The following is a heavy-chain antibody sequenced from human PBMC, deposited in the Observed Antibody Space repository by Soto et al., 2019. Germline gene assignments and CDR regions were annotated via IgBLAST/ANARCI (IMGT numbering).Heavy chain of an antibody. V-gene: IGHV2-5*01. J-gene: IGHJ4*02. CDR1: GFSFSTSGVG. CDR3: AHRRGSSWSLGFAY. D-gene: IGHD6-13*01. Sequence: QITLKASGPTLVKPTQTLTLTCTLSGFSFSTSGVGVGWISQPQGKALEWLALIYWNDDQRYSPSLKSRLTITKDTGKNQVVLTMTNIDPVDTAKSYCAHRRGSSWSLGFAYWGQGGIVTV. CDR2: IYWNDDQ.